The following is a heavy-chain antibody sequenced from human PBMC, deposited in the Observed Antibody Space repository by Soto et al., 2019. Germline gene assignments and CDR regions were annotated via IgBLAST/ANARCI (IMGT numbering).Heavy chain of an antibody. V-gene: IGHV1-69*13. J-gene: IGHJ4*02. Sequence: VAVPCMSYHCPFSRYASTWWLQAPGQGLEWMGGIIPIFGTANYAQKFQGRVTITADESTSTAYMELSSLRSEDTAVYDCARDAGQEWPPGYWGQGTLVSVSS. CDR2: IIPIFGTA. CDR3: ARDAGQEWPPGY. CDR1: HCPFSRYA. D-gene: IGHD3-3*01.